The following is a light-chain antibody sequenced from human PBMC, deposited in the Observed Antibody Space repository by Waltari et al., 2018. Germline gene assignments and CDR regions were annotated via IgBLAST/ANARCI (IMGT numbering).Light chain of an antibody. Sequence: NFMLTQPHSVSASPGKTVPISCTRSSGSIASNYVQWYQQRPGSAPTPVTYGDNQRPSGVPDRFSGSIDSSSNSSSRTSSGLKTEDEADYYWQSYDSSNRWVFGGGTKLTVL. CDR1: SGSIASNY. CDR3: QSYDSSNRWV. CDR2: GDN. J-gene: IGLJ3*02. V-gene: IGLV6-57*03.